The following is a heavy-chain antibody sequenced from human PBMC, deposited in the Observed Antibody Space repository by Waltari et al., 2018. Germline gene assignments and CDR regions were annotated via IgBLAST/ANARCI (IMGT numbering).Heavy chain of an antibody. J-gene: IGHJ3*02. V-gene: IGHV3-48*04. D-gene: IGHD1-26*01. CDR3: AREIGIGAFDI. CDR2: ISSSSSTI. CDR1: GLPFSSYS. Sequence: EVQLVESGGGLVQPGGSLRLSCAASGLPFSSYSLTWVRQAPGKGLEWVSYISSSSSTIYYADSVKGRFTISRDNAKNSLYLQMNSLRAEDTAVYYCAREIGIGAFDIWGQGTMVTVSS.